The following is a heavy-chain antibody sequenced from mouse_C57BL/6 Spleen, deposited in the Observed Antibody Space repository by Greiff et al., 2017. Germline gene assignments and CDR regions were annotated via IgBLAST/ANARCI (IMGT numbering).Heavy chain of an antibody. CDR3: ARAITTVVARYFDV. V-gene: IGHV1-55*01. Sequence: QVQLQQPGAELVKPGASVKMSCKASGYTFTSYWITWVKQRPGQGLEWIGDIYPGSGSTNYNEKFKSKATLTVDTSSSTAYMQLSSRTSEDSAVYYCARAITTVVARYFDVWGTGTTVTVSS. CDR1: GYTFTSYW. D-gene: IGHD1-1*01. CDR2: IYPGSGST. J-gene: IGHJ1*03.